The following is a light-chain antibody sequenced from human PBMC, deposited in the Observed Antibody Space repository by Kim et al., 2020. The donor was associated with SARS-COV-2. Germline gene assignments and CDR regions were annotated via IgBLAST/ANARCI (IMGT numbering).Light chain of an antibody. V-gene: IGLV1-47*01. CDR3: TSWDDSLNDWL. CDR1: NDNSGRNS. J-gene: IGLJ3*02. CDR2: RNE. Sequence: GQGVVVLCAGGNDNSGRNSVYWYHHVPGTAPRLLIFRNEQRPSGVPDRISASKSGTSASLTISGLRSDDEGEYYCTSWDDSLNDWLFGGGTKVTVL.